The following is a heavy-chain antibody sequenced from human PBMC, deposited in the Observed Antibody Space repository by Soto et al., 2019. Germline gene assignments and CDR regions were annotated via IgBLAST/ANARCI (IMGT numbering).Heavy chain of an antibody. Sequence: QLQLQESGSGLVKPSQTLSLTCAVSGGSISSGGYSWSWIRQPPGKGLEWIGYIYHSGSTYYKPSLERGVTIAVDRHKKHFSLKLSDVTAAETSVYYWVRVPGTWGQGTMVTVSS. CDR3: VRVPGT. CDR2: IYHSGST. V-gene: IGHV4-30-2*01. CDR1: GGSISSGGYS. J-gene: IGHJ5*02.